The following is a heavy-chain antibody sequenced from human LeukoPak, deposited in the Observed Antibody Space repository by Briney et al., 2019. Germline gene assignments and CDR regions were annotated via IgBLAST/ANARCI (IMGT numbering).Heavy chain of an antibody. CDR1: GFTFSSYW. CDR2: IKQDGSEK. V-gene: IGHV3-7*01. D-gene: IGHD3-9*01. Sequence: GGPLRLSCAASGFTFSSYWMSWVRQAPGKGLEWVANIKQDGSEKYYVDSVKGRFTISRDNAKNSLYLQMNSLRAEDTAVYYCAREGIDDILTGEFYGMDVWGQGTTVTVSS. CDR3: AREGIDDILTGEFYGMDV. J-gene: IGHJ6*02.